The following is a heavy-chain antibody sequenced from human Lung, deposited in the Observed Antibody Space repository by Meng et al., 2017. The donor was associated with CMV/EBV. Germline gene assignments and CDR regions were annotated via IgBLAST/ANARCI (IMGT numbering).Heavy chain of an antibody. V-gene: IGHV3-23*01. CDR1: GLTFGSHP. CDR3: ARGGPVAGKNWFDR. CDR2: ISGSGGST. Sequence: GESXKISCVASGLTFGSHPMTWVRQAPGKGLEWVSSISGSGGSTYSADSVQGRFTISRDNSKNTLYLQMSALRDEDTDVYYCARGGPVAGKNWFDRWGQGTRVTGAS. D-gene: IGHD6-19*01. J-gene: IGHJ5*02.